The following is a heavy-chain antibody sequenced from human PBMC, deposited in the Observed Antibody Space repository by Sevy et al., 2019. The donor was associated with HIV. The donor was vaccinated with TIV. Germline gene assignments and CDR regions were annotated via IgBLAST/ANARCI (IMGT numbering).Heavy chain of an antibody. CDR2: IIPIFGTA. V-gene: IGHV1-69*13. CDR3: ARSPRGKYCSSTSCPLGVFDY. J-gene: IGHJ4*02. Sequence: ASVKVSCKASGGTFSSYAISWVRQAPGQGLEWMGGIIPIFGTANYAQKFQGRVTITADESTSTAYMELSSLRSEDTAVYYCARSPRGKYCSSTSCPLGVFDYWGQGTLVTVSS. D-gene: IGHD2-2*01. CDR1: GGTFSSYA.